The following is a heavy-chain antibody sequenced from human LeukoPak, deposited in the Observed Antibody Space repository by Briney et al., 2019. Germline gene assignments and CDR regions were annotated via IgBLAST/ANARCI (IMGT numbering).Heavy chain of an antibody. J-gene: IGHJ4*02. CDR3: ARGRNSGFDY. CDR1: GDSVFGSSAVA. V-gene: IGHV6-1*01. D-gene: IGHD2/OR15-2a*01. CDR2: TYYRYKRHT. Sequence: SHTLSLTCAISGDSVFGSSAVAWNWLRQSPSRGLEWLGRTYYRYKRHTVYAVSGKRLITLNPETSKNEVDLHLSSVNPCETALYYCARGRNSGFDYWGQGTLFTVSS.